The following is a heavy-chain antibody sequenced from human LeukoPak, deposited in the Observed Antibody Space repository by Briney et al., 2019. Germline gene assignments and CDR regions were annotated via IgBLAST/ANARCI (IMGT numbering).Heavy chain of an antibody. V-gene: IGHV3-21*01. D-gene: IGHD2-2*02. CDR1: GFTFSSYS. CDR3: AREIRLHCSSTSCYTNYYYYMDV. Sequence: GGSLRLSCAASGFTFSSYSMNWARQAPGKGLEWVSSISSSSSYIYYADSVKGRFTISRDNAKNSLYLQMNSLRAEDTAVYYCAREIRLHCSSTSCYTNYYYYMDVWGKGTTVTVSS. J-gene: IGHJ6*03. CDR2: ISSSSSYI.